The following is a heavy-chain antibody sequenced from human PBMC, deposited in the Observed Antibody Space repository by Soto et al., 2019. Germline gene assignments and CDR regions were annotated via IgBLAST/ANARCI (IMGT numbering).Heavy chain of an antibody. D-gene: IGHD6-25*01. J-gene: IGHJ6*02. V-gene: IGHV4-34*01. CDR3: ARGRGYVYGSNFYGLDV. CDR2: INHSGTT. CDR1: RGSFSGFY. Sequence: PSETLSLTCGVYRGSFSGFYWSWVRQTPGGGLEWIGEINHSGTTNYNPSLQNRVTISVDKSTNNFSLKMTSVTAADAAVYYCARGRGYVYGSNFYGLDVWGQGTTVTVSS.